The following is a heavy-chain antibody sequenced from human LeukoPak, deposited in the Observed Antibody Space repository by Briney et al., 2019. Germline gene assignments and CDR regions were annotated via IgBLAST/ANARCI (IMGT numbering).Heavy chain of an antibody. CDR1: GGSISGYY. J-gene: IGHJ4*02. V-gene: IGHV4-59*01. CDR3: ARVVVRVQLWLEETDY. CDR2: IYYSGST. D-gene: IGHD5-18*01. Sequence: PSETLSLTCSVSGGSISGYYWSWIRQPPGKGLEWIGYIYYSGSTNYNPSLKSRVTISADTSKNQFSLKLSSVTAADTAVYYCARVVVRVQLWLEETDYWGQGTLVTVSS.